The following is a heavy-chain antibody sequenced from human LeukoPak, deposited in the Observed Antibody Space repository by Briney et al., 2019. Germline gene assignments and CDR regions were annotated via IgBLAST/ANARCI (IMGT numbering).Heavy chain of an antibody. CDR3: ARQSSSWPYYYYYYMDV. CDR1: GGSISSSSYY. CDR2: IYYSGST. V-gene: IGHV4-39*01. J-gene: IGHJ6*03. Sequence: SETLSLTCTVSGGSISSSSYYWGWIRQPPGKGLEWIGSIYYSGSTYYNPPLKSRVTISVDTSKNQFSLKLSSVTAADTAVYYCARQSSSWPYYYYYYMDVWGKGTTVTVSS. D-gene: IGHD6-13*01.